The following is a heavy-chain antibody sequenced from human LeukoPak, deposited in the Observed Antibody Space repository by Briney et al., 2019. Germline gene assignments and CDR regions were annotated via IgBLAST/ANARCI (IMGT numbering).Heavy chain of an antibody. CDR1: GFTLPTYW. CDR3: ARLGRSFFYDSSGAHYYYYMDA. Sequence: HPGGSLRLTCAASGFTLPTYWVSWVRQAPGKGVEWVANIKEEGREKHYVDSVKGRFTISGDNPKESIYLQMNSLRAEDTAVYYCARLGRSFFYDSSGAHYYYYMDAWGKGTTVIVSS. CDR2: IKEEGREK. V-gene: IGHV3-7*01. D-gene: IGHD3-22*01. J-gene: IGHJ6*03.